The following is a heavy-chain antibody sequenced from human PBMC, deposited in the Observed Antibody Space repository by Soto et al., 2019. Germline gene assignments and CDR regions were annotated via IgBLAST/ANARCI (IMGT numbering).Heavy chain of an antibody. CDR2: ISWNSGTI. Sequence: EVQLVESGGGLVQPGRSLRLSCAASGFTCDDYAMQWVRQAPGKGLEWVSGISWNSGTIGYADSVKGRFTISSDNTKNSLYLQMNSLRAEDTALYYCSKEKGFGGVRKGMDVWGQGTTVTVSS. CDR3: SKEKGFGGVRKGMDV. J-gene: IGHJ6*02. V-gene: IGHV3-9*01. D-gene: IGHD3-16*01. CDR1: GFTCDDYA.